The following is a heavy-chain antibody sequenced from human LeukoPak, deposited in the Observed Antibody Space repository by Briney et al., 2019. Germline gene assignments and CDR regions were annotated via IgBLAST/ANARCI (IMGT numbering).Heavy chain of an antibody. V-gene: IGHV4-4*07. D-gene: IGHD3-3*01. Sequence: PSETLSLTCTVSGGSISSYYWSWIRQPAGKGLEWIGRIYSTGSTNYNPSLKSRVTISVDTSKNQFSLKLSSVTAADTAVYYCARANTIFGVDFDYWGQGTLVTVSS. CDR3: ARANTIFGVDFDY. CDR2: IYSTGST. CDR1: GGSISSYY. J-gene: IGHJ4*02.